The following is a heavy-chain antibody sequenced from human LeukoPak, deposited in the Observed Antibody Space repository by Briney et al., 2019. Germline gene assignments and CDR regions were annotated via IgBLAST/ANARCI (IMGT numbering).Heavy chain of an antibody. J-gene: IGHJ4*02. CDR1: GDSISSSGYY. D-gene: IGHD5-18*01. CDR3: ARQSGHSYGYVDY. Sequence: SETLSLTCTVSGDSISSSGYYWGWIRQPPGKGLEWIGNINHRASSKYNPSLERRVTISVDRYKNPFSLKLTSVTAADTAVYYCARQSGHSYGYVDYWGLGTLVTVS. CDR2: INHRASS. V-gene: IGHV4-39*01.